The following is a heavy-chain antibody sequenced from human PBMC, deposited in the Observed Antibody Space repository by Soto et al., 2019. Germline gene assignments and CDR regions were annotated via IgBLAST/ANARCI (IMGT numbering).Heavy chain of an antibody. Sequence: QVQLQESGPGLVKPSQTLSLTCTVSGGSISSGDYYWSWIRQPPGKGLEWIGYIYYSGSTYYNPSLKSRVTIYVDTSNYLCALKLSSVTAADTAVSYCARGSKNYYDCSGYYWVDPWGQGTLVTVSS. J-gene: IGHJ5*02. CDR1: GGSISSGDYY. CDR2: IYYSGST. CDR3: ARGSKNYYDCSGYYWVDP. V-gene: IGHV4-30-4*01. D-gene: IGHD3-22*01.